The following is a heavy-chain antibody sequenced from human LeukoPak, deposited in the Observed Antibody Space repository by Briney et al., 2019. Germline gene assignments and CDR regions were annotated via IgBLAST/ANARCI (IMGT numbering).Heavy chain of an antibody. J-gene: IGHJ6*03. D-gene: IGHD5-12*01. CDR2: INPSGGST. CDR1: GYTFTSYY. Sequence: ASVKVSCKASGYTFTSYYMHWVRQAPGQGLEWMGIINPSGGSTSYAQKFQGRVTMTRDTSTSTVYMELSSLRAEDTAVYYCAKEGPRYSGYAVWCYMDVWGKGTTVTVSS. V-gene: IGHV1-46*01. CDR3: AKEGPRYSGYAVWCYMDV.